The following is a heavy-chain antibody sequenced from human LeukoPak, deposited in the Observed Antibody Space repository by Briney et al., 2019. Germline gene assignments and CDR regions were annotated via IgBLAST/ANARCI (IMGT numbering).Heavy chain of an antibody. V-gene: IGHV4-39*01. D-gene: IGHD3-3*01. CDR2: IYYSGST. CDR1: GGSISSSSYY. J-gene: IGHJ4*02. Sequence: SETLSLTCTVSGGSISSSSYYWGWIRRPPGKGLEWIGSIYYSGSTYYNPSLKSRVTISVDTSKNQFSLKLSSVTAADTAVYYCARHSPPNWSGYYTPFDCWGQGTLVTVSS. CDR3: ARHSPPNWSGYYTPFDC.